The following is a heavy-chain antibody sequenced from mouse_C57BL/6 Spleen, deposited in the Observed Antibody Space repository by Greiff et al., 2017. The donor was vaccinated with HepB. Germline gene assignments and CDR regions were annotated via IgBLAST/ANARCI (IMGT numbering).Heavy chain of an antibody. CDR3: ARGYYYGSSPWFAY. V-gene: IGHV3-6*01. CDR1: GYSITSGYY. Sequence: EVKLQESGPGLVKPSQSLSLTCSVTGYSITSGYYWNWIRQFPGNKLEWMGYISYDGSNNYNPSLKNRISITRDTSKNQFFLKLNSVTTEDTATYYCARGYYYGSSPWFAYWGQGTLVTVSA. J-gene: IGHJ3*01. CDR2: ISYDGSN. D-gene: IGHD1-1*01.